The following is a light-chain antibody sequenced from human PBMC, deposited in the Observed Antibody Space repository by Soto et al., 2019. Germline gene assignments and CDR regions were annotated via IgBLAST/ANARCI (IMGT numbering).Light chain of an antibody. Sequence: DIVMTQTPLSLSVTPGQPASISCKSSQSLVFSDGKTYFYWYLQKPGQPPQLLIHGVSTRFSGVTDRFSGSGSGTEFTLTISRVEAEDVGVYYCMQTVHHPWTFGQGTKVEVK. V-gene: IGKV2D-29*01. CDR3: MQTVHHPWT. J-gene: IGKJ1*01. CDR2: GVS. CDR1: QSLVFSDGKTY.